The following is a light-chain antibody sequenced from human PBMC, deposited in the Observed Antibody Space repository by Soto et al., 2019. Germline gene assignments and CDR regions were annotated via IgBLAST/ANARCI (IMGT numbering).Light chain of an antibody. Sequence: LLTQSPATLSVSPGDRVTLSCRASQSIRIYLAWCQQRPGQPSRLLVYDASNRATGIPARFSGSGSGTDFTRTISSLKPQDFALYFCQQRSNWPPTLGGGTKVE. CDR2: DAS. V-gene: IGKV3-11*01. CDR1: QSIRIY. J-gene: IGKJ4*01. CDR3: QQRSNWPPT.